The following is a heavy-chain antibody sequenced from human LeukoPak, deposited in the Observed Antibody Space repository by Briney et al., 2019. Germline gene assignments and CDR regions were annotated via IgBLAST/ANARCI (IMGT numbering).Heavy chain of an antibody. CDR1: GFTFSSYD. D-gene: IGHD3-10*02. CDR3: ARGVRGVALDY. V-gene: IGHV3-13*01. Sequence: GGSLRLSCAASGFTFSSYDMHWVRQATGKGLDWVSAIVTAGDTYYPGSVKGRFTISRENEKNSLYLQMNSLRAGDTAVYYCARGVRGVALDYWGQGTLVTVSS. CDR2: IVTAGDT. J-gene: IGHJ4*02.